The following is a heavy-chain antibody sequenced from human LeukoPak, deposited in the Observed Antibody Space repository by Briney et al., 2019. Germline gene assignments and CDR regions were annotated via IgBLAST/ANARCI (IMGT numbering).Heavy chain of an antibody. Sequence: GESLKISCKGSGYSFTSYWIGWVRQMPGKGPEWMGIIYPGDPDTRYSPSFQGQVTISADKSISTAYLQWSSLKASDTAMYYCARTFPYCSGGSCYGDAFDIWGQGTMVTVSS. CDR2: IYPGDPDT. V-gene: IGHV5-51*01. D-gene: IGHD2-15*01. J-gene: IGHJ3*02. CDR1: GYSFTSYW. CDR3: ARTFPYCSGGSCYGDAFDI.